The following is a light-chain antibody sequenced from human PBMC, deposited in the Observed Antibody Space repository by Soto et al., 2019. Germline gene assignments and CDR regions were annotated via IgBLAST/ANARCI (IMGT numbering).Light chain of an antibody. Sequence: DIQMTQSPSSLSASVGDRVTITCQASQDISNFLNWYQQKPGKAHNLLIYDAYNLETGVQSRFSGSGSGTDFTFTIRSLQPEDIATYYCRQYDDLPPTFGQGTRLEIK. CDR1: QDISNF. J-gene: IGKJ5*01. CDR3: RQYDDLPPT. CDR2: DAY. V-gene: IGKV1-33*01.